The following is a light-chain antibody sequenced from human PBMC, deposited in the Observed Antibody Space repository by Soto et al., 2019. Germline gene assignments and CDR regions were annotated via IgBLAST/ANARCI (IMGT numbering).Light chain of an antibody. CDR1: TSDVGGYNY. Sequence: QSALTQPRSVSGSPGQSVTISCTGTTSDVGGYNYVSWYQHHPGKAPKVLIYDVTKRPSGVPDRFSGSKSGNTASLTISGLQAEDDGDYFCCSYAGSYNFVFGTGTKVTVL. CDR3: CSYAGSYNFV. V-gene: IGLV2-11*01. CDR2: DVT. J-gene: IGLJ1*01.